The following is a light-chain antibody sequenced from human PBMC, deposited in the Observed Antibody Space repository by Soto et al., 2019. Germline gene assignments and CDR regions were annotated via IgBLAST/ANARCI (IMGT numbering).Light chain of an antibody. CDR1: QSISSY. J-gene: IGKJ4*01. CDR2: DAS. CDR3: QHRSNWLT. V-gene: IGKV3-11*01. Sequence: EIVLTQSPATLSLSPGERATLSCRASQSISSYLAWYQQKPGQAPRLLIYDASSRATGIPARFSGSGSGTDFTLTISSLEPEDFAVYHCQHRSNWLTFGGGTKVEIK.